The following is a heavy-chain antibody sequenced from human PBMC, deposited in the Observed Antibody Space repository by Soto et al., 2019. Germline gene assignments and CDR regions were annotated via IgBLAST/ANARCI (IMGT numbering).Heavy chain of an antibody. V-gene: IGHV3-30-3*01. J-gene: IGHJ6*02. CDR2: ISYDGSNK. D-gene: IGHD6-6*01. CDR3: ARDRSEEQLVRDYVMDV. CDR1: GFTFSSYA. Sequence: QVQLVESGGGVVQPGRSLRLSCAASGFTFSSYAMHWVRQAPGKGLEWVAVISYDGSNKYYADSVKGRFTISRDNSKNTLYLQMNSLRAEDTAVYYCARDRSEEQLVRDYVMDVWGQGTTVTVSS.